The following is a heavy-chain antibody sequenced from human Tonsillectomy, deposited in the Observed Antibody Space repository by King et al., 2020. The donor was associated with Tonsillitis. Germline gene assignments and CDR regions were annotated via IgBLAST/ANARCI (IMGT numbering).Heavy chain of an antibody. J-gene: IGHJ3*01. D-gene: IGHD2-8*01. CDR3: ARVTNGAFDV. V-gene: IGHV3-74*01. Sequence: VQLVESGGGLVQPGGSLRLSCAGSGFTFSDYWMHWVRQAPGKGLVWVSGINSYGSSIIYADSVKGRITITRDIAKNTLYLQMNGLRAEDTAVYYCARVTNGAFDVWGQGTMVTVSS. CDR1: GFTFSDYW. CDR2: INSYGSSI.